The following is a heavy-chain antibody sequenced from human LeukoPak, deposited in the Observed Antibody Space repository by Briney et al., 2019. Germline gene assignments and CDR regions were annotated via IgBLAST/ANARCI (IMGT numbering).Heavy chain of an antibody. V-gene: IGHV3-11*04. CDR1: GFTFSDYY. Sequence: PGGSLRLSCAASGFTFSDYYMSWIRQAPGKGLEWVSYISSSGSTIYYADSVKGRFTISRDNAKNSLYLQMNSLRAEDTAVYYCARVLIVGATGDAFDIWGQGTMVTVSS. J-gene: IGHJ3*02. CDR2: ISSSGSTI. CDR3: ARVLIVGATGDAFDI. D-gene: IGHD1-26*01.